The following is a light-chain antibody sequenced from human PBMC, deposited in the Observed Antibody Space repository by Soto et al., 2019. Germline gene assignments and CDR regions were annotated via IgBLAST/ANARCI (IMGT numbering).Light chain of an antibody. Sequence: EIVLTQSPGTLSLSPGERATLSCRASQSVSSSYLAWYQQKPGQAPRLLIYDASSRATGIPDRFSGSGSGTDFTLTISRLEPEDFAGYYCQQFGSSLYTFGPGTKLEIK. CDR2: DAS. CDR3: QQFGSSLYT. J-gene: IGKJ2*01. CDR1: QSVSSSY. V-gene: IGKV3-20*01.